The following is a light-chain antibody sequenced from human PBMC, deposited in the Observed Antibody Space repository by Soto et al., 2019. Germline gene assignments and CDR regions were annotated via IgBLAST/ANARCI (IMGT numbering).Light chain of an antibody. Sequence: EIVLTQSPATLSLSPGDRATLSCRASQSVSSYLAWYQQKPGQAPRLLIYDASNRATGIPARFSGSGSGTDFPLTISSLEPDDFAVYYCQQRAQWPPGFTFGPGTKVDFK. CDR1: QSVSSY. J-gene: IGKJ3*01. V-gene: IGKV3-11*01. CDR2: DAS. CDR3: QQRAQWPPGFT.